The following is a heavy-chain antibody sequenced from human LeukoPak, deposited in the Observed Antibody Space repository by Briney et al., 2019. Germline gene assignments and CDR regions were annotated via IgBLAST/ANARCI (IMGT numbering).Heavy chain of an antibody. J-gene: IGHJ4*02. D-gene: IGHD3-22*01. Sequence: GESLKISCKGSGYSFTSYWIGWVRQMPGKGLEWMGIIYPGDSDTRYSPSFQGQVTISADKSISTAYLQWSSLKASDTATYYCARPADYYDSSGYLDYWGQGTLVTVSS. CDR3: ARPADYYDSSGYLDY. V-gene: IGHV5-51*01. CDR2: IYPGDSDT. CDR1: GYSFTSYW.